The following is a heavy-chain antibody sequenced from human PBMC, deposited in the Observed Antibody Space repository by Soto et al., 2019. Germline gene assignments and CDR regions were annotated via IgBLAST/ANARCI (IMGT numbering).Heavy chain of an antibody. D-gene: IGHD3-3*01. V-gene: IGHV3-74*01. CDR2: ISDDGSST. CDR1: GFTFNEYW. CDR3: ARVRRTTIFGVVTEDVFDI. J-gene: IGHJ3*02. Sequence: EVQLVESGGGLVQPGGSLRLSCAASGFTFNEYWMHWVRQAPGKGLVCVSRISDDGSSTNYADSMKGRFTISRDNAKNTLYLQVNSLRAEDTAVYYCARVRRTTIFGVVTEDVFDIWGQGTMVIVSS.